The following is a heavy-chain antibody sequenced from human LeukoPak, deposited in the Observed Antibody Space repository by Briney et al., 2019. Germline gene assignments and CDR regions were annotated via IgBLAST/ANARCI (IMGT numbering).Heavy chain of an antibody. V-gene: IGHV3-48*03. J-gene: IGHJ4*02. CDR1: GFTFSSHE. CDR3: VRAAHYDSSGFYRPDY. CDR2: ISSSGSAK. D-gene: IGHD3-22*01. Sequence: PGGSLRLSCAASGFTFSSHEMNWVRQAPGKGLEWVSYISSSGSAKYYADSVQGRFTISRDNARDSLDLQMNSLRGEDTAVYYCVRAAHYDSSGFYRPDYWGQGTLVTVSS.